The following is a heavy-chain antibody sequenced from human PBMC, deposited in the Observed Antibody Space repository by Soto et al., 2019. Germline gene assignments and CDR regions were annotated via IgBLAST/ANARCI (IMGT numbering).Heavy chain of an antibody. CDR3: SRAGILTTPYYTDY. V-gene: IGHV3-72*01. J-gene: IGHJ4*02. Sequence: PGGSLRLSCVASGFTFSDYYMDWVRQAPGKGLEWVGRVRNKVNSYTTEYAASVKGRFTVSRDDSRNSAYLQMNSLKTGDTAMYYCSRAGILTTPYYTDYWGLGTLVTVSS. CDR1: GFTFSDYY. D-gene: IGHD2-21*01. CDR2: VRNKVNSYTT.